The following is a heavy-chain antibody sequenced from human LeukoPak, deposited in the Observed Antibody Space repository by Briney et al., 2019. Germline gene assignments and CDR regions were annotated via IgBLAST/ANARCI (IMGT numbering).Heavy chain of an antibody. V-gene: IGHV1-2*04. CDR3: ARGSSSWYGWFDP. CDR1: GYTFTGYY. J-gene: IGHJ5*02. D-gene: IGHD6-13*01. Sequence: GASVKVSCKASGYTFTGYYMHWVRQAPGRGLEWMGWINPNSGGTNYAQKFQGWVTMTRDTSISTAYMELSRLRSDDTAVYYCARGSSSWYGWFDPWGQGTLVTVSS. CDR2: INPNSGGT.